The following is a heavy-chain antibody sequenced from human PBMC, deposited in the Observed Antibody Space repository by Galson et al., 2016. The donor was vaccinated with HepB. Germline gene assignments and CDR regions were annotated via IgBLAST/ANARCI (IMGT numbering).Heavy chain of an antibody. V-gene: IGHV1-24*01. CDR1: GYMFAELC. J-gene: IGHJ3*01. Sequence: SVKVSCKVSGYMFAELCIHWVRQAPGKGLEWMGGFEREEDDIIYAQNFQGKVIMTEDTSTDTAYMELRSLRSEDTALYFCATDLFGTGAKEGAFDVWGQGTMVIVSS. D-gene: IGHD1-1*01. CDR3: ATDLFGTGAKEGAFDV. CDR2: FEREEDDI.